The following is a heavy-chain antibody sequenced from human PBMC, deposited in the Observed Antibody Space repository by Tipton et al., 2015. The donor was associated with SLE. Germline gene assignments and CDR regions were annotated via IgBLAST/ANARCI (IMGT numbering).Heavy chain of an antibody. V-gene: IGHV4-61*02. CDR3: ARVTYSCTGGSCFGFYFEY. J-gene: IGHJ4*02. Sequence: LRLSCTVSGGSISSGSYYWSWIRQPAGKGLEWIGRIFASDRTNYNPSLKSRATMSIDTSKNQFSLRLTSLTAADTAEYYCARVTYSCTGGSCFGFYFEYWGQGTLVTVSS. D-gene: IGHD2-15*01. CDR2: IFASDRT. CDR1: GGSISSGSYY.